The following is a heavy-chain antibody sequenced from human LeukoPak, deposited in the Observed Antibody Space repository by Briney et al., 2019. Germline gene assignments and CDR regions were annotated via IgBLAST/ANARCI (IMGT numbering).Heavy chain of an antibody. J-gene: IGHJ4*02. Sequence: GESLKISCKVSGYSFTTYWIGWVRQMPGKGLEWMGIVNVGDSDTRYSPSFQGQVTMSADKSIHTAYLQWSSLKASDTAMYYCARLPYYGDYAFDYWGQGTLVTVSS. CDR1: GYSFTTYW. D-gene: IGHD4-17*01. CDR2: VNVGDSDT. CDR3: ARLPYYGDYAFDY. V-gene: IGHV5-51*01.